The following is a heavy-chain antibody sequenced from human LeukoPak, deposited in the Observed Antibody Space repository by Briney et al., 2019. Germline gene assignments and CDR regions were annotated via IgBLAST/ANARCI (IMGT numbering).Heavy chain of an antibody. CDR3: ARDSGRYTYGYGPFYYYGMDV. V-gene: IGHV3-11*01. Sequence: GGSLRLSCAASGFTFSDYYMSWIRQAPGKGLEWVSYISSSGITIYYADSVKGRFTISRDNAKNSLYLQMNSLRAEDTAVYYCARDSGRYTYGYGPFYYYGMDVWGQGTTVTVSS. D-gene: IGHD5-18*01. CDR2: ISSSGITI. CDR1: GFTFSDYY. J-gene: IGHJ6*02.